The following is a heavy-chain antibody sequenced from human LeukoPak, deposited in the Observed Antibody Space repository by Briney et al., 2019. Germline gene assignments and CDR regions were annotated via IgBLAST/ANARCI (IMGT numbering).Heavy chain of an antibody. CDR1: GFTFSSYN. Sequence: GGSLRLSCAASGFTFSSYNMNWVRQAPGKGLEWVSSISYTGTYIYYADSVKGRFTISRDNAQNSLYLQMNSLRAEDTAIYYCVRDRGTYRPIDYWGQGTLVTVSS. V-gene: IGHV3-21*04. CDR3: VRDRGTYRPIDY. J-gene: IGHJ4*02. D-gene: IGHD1-26*01. CDR2: ISYTGTYI.